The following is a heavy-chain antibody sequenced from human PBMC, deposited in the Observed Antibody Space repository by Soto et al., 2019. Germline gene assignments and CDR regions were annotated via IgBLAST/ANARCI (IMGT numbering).Heavy chain of an antibody. V-gene: IGHV1-69*13. CDR3: ARDVGLDYDILTGYYNMDY. D-gene: IGHD3-9*01. CDR1: GGTFSSYA. J-gene: IGHJ4*02. CDR2: IIPIFGTA. Sequence: ASVKVSCKASGGTFSSYAISWVRQAPGQGLEWMGGIIPIFGTANYAQKFQGRVTITADESTSTAYMELSSLRSEDTAVYYCARDVGLDYDILTGYYNMDYWGQGTLVTVSS.